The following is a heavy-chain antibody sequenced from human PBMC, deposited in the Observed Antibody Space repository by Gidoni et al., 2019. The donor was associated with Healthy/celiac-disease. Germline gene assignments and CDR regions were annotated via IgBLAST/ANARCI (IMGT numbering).Heavy chain of an antibody. Sequence: SISSSSSYIYYADSVKGRFTISRDNAKNSLYLQMNSLRAEDTAVYYCARVGGSGTPGSRAYYYYYYYMDVWGKGTTVTVSS. CDR2: ISSSSSYI. J-gene: IGHJ6*03. D-gene: IGHD3-16*01. CDR3: ARVGGSGTPGSRAYYYYYYYMDV. V-gene: IGHV3-21*01.